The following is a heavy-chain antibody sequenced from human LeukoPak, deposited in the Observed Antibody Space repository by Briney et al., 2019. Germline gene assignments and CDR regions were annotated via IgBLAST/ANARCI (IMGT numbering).Heavy chain of an antibody. Sequence: GESLKISCKGSGYSFTSYWFGWVRQMPGKGLEWMGIIYPADSTTRYSPSFQGQVTISADKSISTAYLQWSSLKASDTAMYYCARAFGELSMYYFDYWGQGTLVTVSS. J-gene: IGHJ4*02. CDR3: ARAFGELSMYYFDY. D-gene: IGHD3-10*01. CDR2: IYPADSTT. CDR1: GYSFTSYW. V-gene: IGHV5-51*01.